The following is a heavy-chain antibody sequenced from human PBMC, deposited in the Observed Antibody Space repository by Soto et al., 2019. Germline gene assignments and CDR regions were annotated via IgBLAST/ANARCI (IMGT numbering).Heavy chain of an antibody. CDR3: AREVDGDLDY. V-gene: IGHV3-21*01. Sequence: EVQLVESGGGLVKPGGSLRLSCAASGFTFSSYSMNWVRQAPGKGLEWVSSISSSSSYIYYADSVKGRFTISRDNAKNSLYLQMNSLTAEDTAVYYCAREVDGDLDYWGQGTLVTVSS. CDR2: ISSSSSYI. D-gene: IGHD3-10*01. J-gene: IGHJ4*02. CDR1: GFTFSSYS.